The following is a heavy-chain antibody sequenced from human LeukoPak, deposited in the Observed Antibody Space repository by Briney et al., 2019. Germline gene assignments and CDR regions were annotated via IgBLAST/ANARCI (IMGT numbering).Heavy chain of an antibody. V-gene: IGHV3-21*01. J-gene: IGHJ4*02. D-gene: IGHD3-22*01. CDR2: ISSGSRYI. CDR1: GFTFSSYE. CDR3: ARDWDEGQYYDCSGLQLYDY. Sequence: PGGSLRLSCAASGFTFSSYEMNWVRQAPGKGLEWVSSISSGSRYIYYADSVKGRFTISRDNAKNSLYLQMNSLRPDDTAVYYCARDWDEGQYYDCSGLQLYDYWGQGTLVTVSS.